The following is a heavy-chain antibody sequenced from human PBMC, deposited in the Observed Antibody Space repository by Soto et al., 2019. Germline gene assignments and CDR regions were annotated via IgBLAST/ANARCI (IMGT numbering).Heavy chain of an antibody. CDR3: ARGAGSGSYYNQYNWFDP. D-gene: IGHD3-10*01. CDR1: GFTFTTLV. J-gene: IGHJ5*02. V-gene: IGHV1-18*01. Sequence: ASVKVSCKASGFTFTTLVVLWVRQARGQPLEWMGGFDPEGGETNYAQKDQGRVTMTTDISTSTAYMELRSLRSDDTAVYYCARGAGSGSYYNQYNWFDPWGQGTLVTVSS. CDR2: FDPEGGET.